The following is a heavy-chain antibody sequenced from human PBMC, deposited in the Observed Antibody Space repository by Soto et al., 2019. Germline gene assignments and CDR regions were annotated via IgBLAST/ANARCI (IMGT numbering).Heavy chain of an antibody. Sequence: PGGSLRLSCAASGFTFSNYAMNWVRQAPGKGLEWVSYIGSNSHYIYYADSVKGRFTISRDDANNSLSLQMNSLSAEDTAVYYCARVADRSPYPRPAFDIWGQGTMVTVSS. D-gene: IGHD6-6*01. CDR2: IGSNSHYI. J-gene: IGHJ3*02. CDR1: GFTFSNYA. CDR3: ARVADRSPYPRPAFDI. V-gene: IGHV3-21*01.